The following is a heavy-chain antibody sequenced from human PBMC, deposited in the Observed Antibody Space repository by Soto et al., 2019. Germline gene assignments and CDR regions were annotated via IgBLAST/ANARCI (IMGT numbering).Heavy chain of an antibody. J-gene: IGHJ6*02. Sequence: QVQLVESGGGVVQPGRSLRLSCAASGFTFSSYAMHWVRQAPGKGLEWVAVISYDGSNKYYADSVKGRFTISRDNSKNTLYLQMNSLRAEDTAVYYCARDREQQLLREDYYYYGMDVWGQGTTVTVSS. V-gene: IGHV3-30-3*01. D-gene: IGHD6-13*01. CDR1: GFTFSSYA. CDR2: ISYDGSNK. CDR3: ARDREQQLLREDYYYYGMDV.